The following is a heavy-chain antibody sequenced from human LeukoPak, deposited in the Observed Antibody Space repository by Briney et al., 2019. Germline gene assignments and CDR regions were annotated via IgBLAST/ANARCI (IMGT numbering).Heavy chain of an antibody. Sequence: PGGSLRLSCAVSGITLSNYGMSWVRQAPGKGLEWVAGISDRGSRTNYADSVKGRFTISTDHPKNTLYLQMNSLRAEDTAVYFCAKRGVVIRVILVGFHEEAYYFDSWGQGALVTVSS. CDR1: GITLSNYG. CDR2: ISDRGSRT. D-gene: IGHD3-22*01. V-gene: IGHV3-23*01. J-gene: IGHJ4*02. CDR3: AKRGVVIRVILVGFHEEAYYFDS.